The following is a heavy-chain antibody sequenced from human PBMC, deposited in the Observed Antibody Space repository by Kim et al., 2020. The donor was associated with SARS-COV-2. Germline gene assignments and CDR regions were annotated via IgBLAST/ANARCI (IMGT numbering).Heavy chain of an antibody. CDR3: ARPFSSDSRGGFEI. Sequence: GGSLRLSCAASGFTFSNYWMTWVRQAPGKGLEWVANIKQDGAEKYYMDSVKGRFTISRDNARNSLYLQMNSLRVEDTAVYYCARPFSSDSRGGFEIWGQGTMVTVSS. CDR2: IKQDGAEK. D-gene: IGHD6-19*01. V-gene: IGHV3-7*01. CDR1: GFTFSNYW. J-gene: IGHJ3*02.